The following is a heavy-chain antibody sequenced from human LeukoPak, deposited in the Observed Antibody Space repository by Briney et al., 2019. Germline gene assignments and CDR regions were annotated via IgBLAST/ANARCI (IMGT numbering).Heavy chain of an antibody. CDR3: ARRGRIAARPTNENWFCG. Sequence: GASVTVSCKASGYTFTSYDINWVRQAPGKGLEWMGWMNPNSGNNDYAQKYQGRVTMTRNTSISTAYMELSTLRSEDTALYYCARRGRIAARPTNENWFCGWGQGILVTVS. CDR2: MNPNSGNN. CDR1: GYTFTSYD. V-gene: IGHV1-8*01. J-gene: IGHJ5*02. D-gene: IGHD6-6*01.